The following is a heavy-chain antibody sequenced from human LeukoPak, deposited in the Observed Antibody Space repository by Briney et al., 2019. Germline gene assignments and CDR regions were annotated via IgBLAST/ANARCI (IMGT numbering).Heavy chain of an antibody. CDR3: ARDSIDCSGGSCQSNGWFDP. Sequence: SETLSLTCAVSGGSISSGGYSWSWIRQPPGKGLEWIGYIYHSGSTYYNPSLKSRVTISVDRSKNQFSLKLSSVTAADTAVYYCARDSIDCSGGSCQSNGWFDPWGQGTLVTVSS. CDR1: GGSISSGGYS. J-gene: IGHJ5*02. V-gene: IGHV4-30-2*01. D-gene: IGHD2-15*01. CDR2: IYHSGST.